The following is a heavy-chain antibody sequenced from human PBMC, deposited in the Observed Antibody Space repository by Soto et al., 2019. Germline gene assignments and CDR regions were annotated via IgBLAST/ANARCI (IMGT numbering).Heavy chain of an antibody. D-gene: IGHD2-15*01. CDR2: LNPNSGNT. V-gene: IGHV1-8*01. Sequence: ASVKVSCKASGYTFTSYALYWVRQDNGKGPERMGWLNPNSGNTGYAQKFQGRVTMTRNTSISTAYMELSSLRSEDTAVYYCARAGRGVYCSGGRCYNTNYYFDYWGQGTLVTVSS. CDR1: GYTFTSYA. CDR3: ARAGRGVYCSGGRCYNTNYYFDY. J-gene: IGHJ4*02.